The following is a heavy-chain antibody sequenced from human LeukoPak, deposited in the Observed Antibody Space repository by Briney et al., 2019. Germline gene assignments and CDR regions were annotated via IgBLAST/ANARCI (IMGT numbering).Heavy chain of an antibody. V-gene: IGHV3-21*01. D-gene: IGHD6-19*01. CDR1: GFTFSSYS. Sequence: GGSLRLSCAASGFTFSSYSMNWVRQAPGKGLEWVSSISCSSSYIYYADSVKGRFTISRDNAKNSLYLQMNSLRAEDTAVYYCATSEYSSGWTVIRAFDIWGQGTMVTVSS. CDR3: ATSEYSSGWTVIRAFDI. CDR2: ISCSSSYI. J-gene: IGHJ3*02.